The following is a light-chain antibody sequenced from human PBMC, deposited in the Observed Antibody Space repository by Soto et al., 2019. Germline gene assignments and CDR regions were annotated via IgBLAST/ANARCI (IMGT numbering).Light chain of an antibody. CDR1: QSVSSSY. CDR3: HQYGSLYT. J-gene: IGKJ2*01. CDR2: GVS. V-gene: IGKV3-20*01. Sequence: EIVLTQSPGTLSLSPGERATLSCMSSQSVSSSYLAWYQQKPGQAPRLLIYGVSSRATGIPDRFSGSGSGKDFTLTISRLEPEDFAVYYCHQYGSLYTFGQGTKLEIK.